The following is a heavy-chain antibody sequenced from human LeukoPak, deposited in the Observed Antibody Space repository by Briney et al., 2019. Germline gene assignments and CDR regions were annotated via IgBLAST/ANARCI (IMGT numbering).Heavy chain of an antibody. Sequence: GGSLRLSCAASGFTFNRYWMSCVRQAPGKGLEWVANLKQDGSEKYYVDAVKGRFTISRDNVQNSLYLVINSLRAEDTAIYYCATIYCSNGVCYYFDYWGQGTLVTVSS. CDR2: LKQDGSEK. CDR3: ATIYCSNGVCYYFDY. CDR1: GFTFNRYW. J-gene: IGHJ4*02. V-gene: IGHV3-7*01. D-gene: IGHD2-8*01.